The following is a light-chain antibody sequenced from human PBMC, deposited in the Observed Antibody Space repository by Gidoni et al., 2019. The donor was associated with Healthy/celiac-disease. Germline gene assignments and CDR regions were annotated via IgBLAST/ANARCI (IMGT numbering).Light chain of an antibody. J-gene: IGKJ1*01. CDR2: LGS. V-gene: IGKV2-28*01. CDR3: MQDLQTPRT. Sequence: DIVMTQSLLSLPVTPGEPASISCRSSQSLLHSNGYNYLDWYLQKPGQSPQLLIYLGSNRASGVPDRFSGSGSGTDFTLKISRVEAEDVGVYYCMQDLQTPRTFGQGTKVEIK. CDR1: QSLLHSNGYNY.